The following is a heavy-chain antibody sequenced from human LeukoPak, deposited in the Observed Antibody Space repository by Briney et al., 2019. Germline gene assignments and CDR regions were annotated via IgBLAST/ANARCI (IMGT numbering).Heavy chain of an antibody. Sequence: GGSLRLSCAASGINFDRYVMHWVRQTPGKGLEWLAFILFDGRNQKYADSVKGRFTIPRDNSKSTLYLQMNRLRPVDTAVYYCAQDKAQLSLEGANTLDSWGRGTPVTVSS. CDR1: GINFDRYV. J-gene: IGHJ4*02. D-gene: IGHD1-1*01. CDR2: ILFDGRNQ. CDR3: AQDKAQLSLEGANTLDS. V-gene: IGHV3-30*18.